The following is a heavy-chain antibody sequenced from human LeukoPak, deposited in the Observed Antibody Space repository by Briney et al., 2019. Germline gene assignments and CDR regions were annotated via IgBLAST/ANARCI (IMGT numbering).Heavy chain of an antibody. CDR2: ISSSGSTI. CDR1: GFTFSDYY. V-gene: IGHV3-11*01. Sequence: GGSLRLSCAASGFTFSDYYMSWIRQAPGKGLEWVSYISSSGSTIYYADSVKGRFTISRDNAKNSLYLQMNSLRAEDTAVYYCARDALRITMVRGVIGRDNWFDPWGQGTMVTVSS. CDR3: ARDALRITMVRGVIGRDNWFDP. D-gene: IGHD3-10*01. J-gene: IGHJ5*02.